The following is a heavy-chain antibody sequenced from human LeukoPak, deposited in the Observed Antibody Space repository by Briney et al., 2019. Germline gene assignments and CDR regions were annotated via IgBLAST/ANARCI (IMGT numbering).Heavy chain of an antibody. Sequence: GGSLRLSCAASGFTFSSYAMSWVRQAPGKGLEWVSATSGSGGSTYYADSVKGRFTISRDNSKNTLYLQMNSLRAEDTAVYYCARDGYNPFDYRGQGTLVTVSS. D-gene: IGHD5-24*01. V-gene: IGHV3-23*01. J-gene: IGHJ4*02. CDR1: GFTFSSYA. CDR3: ARDGYNPFDY. CDR2: TSGSGGST.